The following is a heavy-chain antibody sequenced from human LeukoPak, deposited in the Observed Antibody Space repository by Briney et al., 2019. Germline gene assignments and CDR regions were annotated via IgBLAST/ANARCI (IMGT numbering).Heavy chain of an antibody. Sequence: GGSLRLSCAASGFTFSGSAMHWVRQASGKGLEWVGRIRSKANSYATAYAASVKGRFTISRDDSKNTAYLQMNSLKTEDTAVYYCARGFFDMTYWGQGTLVTVSS. V-gene: IGHV3-73*01. CDR2: IRSKANSYAT. J-gene: IGHJ4*02. D-gene: IGHD3-9*01. CDR3: ARGFFDMTY. CDR1: GFTFSGSA.